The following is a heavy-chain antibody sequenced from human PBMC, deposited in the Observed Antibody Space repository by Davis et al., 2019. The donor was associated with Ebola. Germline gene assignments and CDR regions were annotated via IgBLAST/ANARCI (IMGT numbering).Heavy chain of an antibody. CDR2: IYYSGST. CDR1: GGSISSYY. CDR3: ARAKWELLASYYYYYMDV. J-gene: IGHJ6*03. V-gene: IGHV4-59*08. Sequence: PSETLSLTCAVYGGSISSYYWSWIRQPPGKGLEWIGYIYYSGSTNYNPSLKSRVTISVDTSKNQFSLKLSSVTAADTAVYYCARAKWELLASYYYYYMDVWGKGTTVTVSS. D-gene: IGHD1-26*01.